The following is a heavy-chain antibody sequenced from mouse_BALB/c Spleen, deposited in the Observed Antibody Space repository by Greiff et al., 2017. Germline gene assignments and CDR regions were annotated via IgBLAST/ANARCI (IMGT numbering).Heavy chain of an antibody. J-gene: IGHJ2*01. D-gene: IGHD4-1*01. V-gene: IGHV5-12-1*01. CDR3: ARRRVTGIRVFDY. Sequence: DVKLVESGGGLVKPGGSLKLSCAASGFAFSSYDMSWVRQTPEKRLEWVAYISSGGGSTYYPDTVKGRFTISRDNAKNTLYLQMSSLKSEDTAMYYCARRRVTGIRVFDYWGQGTTLTVSS. CDR2: ISSGGGST. CDR1: GFAFSSYD.